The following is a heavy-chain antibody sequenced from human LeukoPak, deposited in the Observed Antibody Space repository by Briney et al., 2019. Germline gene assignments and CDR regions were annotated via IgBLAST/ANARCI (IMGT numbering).Heavy chain of an antibody. J-gene: IGHJ6*04. CDR3: ARGVYTMVRGVAPYGMDV. CDR1: GGTFSSYA. CDR2: IIPIFGTA. D-gene: IGHD3-10*01. V-gene: IGHV1-69*13. Sequence: SVKVSCKASGGTFSSYAIGWVRQAPGQGLEWMGGIIPIFGTANYAQKSQGRVTITADESTSTAYMELSSLRSEDTAVYYCARGVYTMVRGVAPYGMDVWGKGTTVTVSS.